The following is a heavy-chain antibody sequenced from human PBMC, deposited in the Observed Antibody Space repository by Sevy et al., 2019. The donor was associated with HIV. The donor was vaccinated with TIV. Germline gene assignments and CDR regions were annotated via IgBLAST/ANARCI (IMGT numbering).Heavy chain of an antibody. V-gene: IGHV3-33*08. CDR3: ASIFSLHGVLDI. D-gene: IGHD2-8*01. CDR1: GFTFNTYG. CDR2: IWHDGTNI. J-gene: IGHJ3*02. Sequence: GGSLRLSCEGSGFTFNTYGMHWVRQAPGRGLEWVAVIWHDGTNIYYADSVKGRFTISRDNSKNTLFLQMNSLSAEDTAVYYCASIFSLHGVLDIWGQGTTVTVSS.